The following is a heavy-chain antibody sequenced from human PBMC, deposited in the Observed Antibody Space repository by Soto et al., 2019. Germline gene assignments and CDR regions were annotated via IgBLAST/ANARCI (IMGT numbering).Heavy chain of an antibody. CDR1: GFSLSTRGVG. CDR3: AHRPRGYSYHFDY. Sequence: QITLKESGPTLVKPTQTLTLTCTFSGFSLSTRGVGVGWICQPPGKALEWLALIYWEDYEGYRTSLKSRLTINNDTSKSQVVVTMTNMDPVDTATFCCAHRPRGYSYHFDYFGQGTLVTVSS. CDR2: IYWEDYE. J-gene: IGHJ4*02. D-gene: IGHD5-18*01. V-gene: IGHV2-5*06.